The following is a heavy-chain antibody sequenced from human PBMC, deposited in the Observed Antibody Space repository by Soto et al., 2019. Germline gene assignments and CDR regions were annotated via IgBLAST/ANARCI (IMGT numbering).Heavy chain of an antibody. Sequence: GASAKVSCKASGYTVTSYAMHWARQATGQRLEWMGWINAGNGNTKYSQKFQGRVTITRDTSASTAYMELSSLRSEDTAVYYCARSIVVVTAADYWGQGTLVTVSS. CDR3: ARSIVVVTAADY. CDR2: INAGNGNT. CDR1: GYTVTSYA. D-gene: IGHD2-21*02. V-gene: IGHV1-3*01. J-gene: IGHJ4*02.